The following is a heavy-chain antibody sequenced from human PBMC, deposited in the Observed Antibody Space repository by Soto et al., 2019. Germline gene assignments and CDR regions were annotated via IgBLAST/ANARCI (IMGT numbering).Heavy chain of an antibody. V-gene: IGHV4-59*12. CDR1: GVSISSYY. J-gene: IGHJ4*02. CDR2: ISLSGST. CDR3: ARAYSSSWYLDY. D-gene: IGHD6-13*01. Sequence: SETLSLTCTVSGVSISSYYWSWIRQPPGKGLEWIGYISLSGSTSYNPSLKSRVTISRDTSKNQFSLKLSSVTAADTAVYYCARAYSSSWYLDYWGQGTLVTVSS.